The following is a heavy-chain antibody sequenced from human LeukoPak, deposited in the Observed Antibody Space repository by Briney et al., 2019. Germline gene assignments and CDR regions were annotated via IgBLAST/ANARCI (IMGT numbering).Heavy chain of an antibody. Sequence: SGGSLRLSCTASGFTFSNFWMGWVRQAPGKGLEWVANIKQDETEKFYLGSVKGRFTISRDNSKNTLYLQMNSLRAEDTAVYYCARDLGSIYSYGDNWFDPWGQGTLVTVSS. D-gene: IGHD5-18*01. V-gene: IGHV3-7*01. CDR2: IKQDETEK. CDR3: ARDLGSIYSYGDNWFDP. J-gene: IGHJ5*02. CDR1: GFTFSNFW.